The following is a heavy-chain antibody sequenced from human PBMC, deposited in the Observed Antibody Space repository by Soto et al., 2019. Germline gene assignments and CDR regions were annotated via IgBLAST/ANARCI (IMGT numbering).Heavy chain of an antibody. J-gene: IGHJ4*02. CDR3: AKGESLYTSSQFDY. CDR2: ISYDGGNK. Sequence: GGSLRLSCAASEFTFSSYGMHWVRQAPGKGLEWVATISYDGGNKHYAESVRGRFTISRDNSKNTLYLEMNSLRAEDTAVYYCAKGESLYTSSQFDYWGQGTLVTVSS. CDR1: EFTFSSYG. V-gene: IGHV3-30*18. D-gene: IGHD6-13*01.